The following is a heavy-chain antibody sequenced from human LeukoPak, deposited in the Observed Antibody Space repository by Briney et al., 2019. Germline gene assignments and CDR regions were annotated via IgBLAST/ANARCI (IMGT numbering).Heavy chain of an antibody. V-gene: IGHV3-48*04. J-gene: IGHJ4*02. CDR2: ITGSGNSM. D-gene: IGHD1-26*01. CDR1: GFTFSTYS. CDR3: ARDIGGSYTAIDY. Sequence: GGSLRLSCAASGFTFSTYSMNWVRQAPGKGLEWVSFITGSGNSMSYADSVKGRFTISRDNAKNSLYLQMNSLRAEDTAVYYCARDIGGSYTAIDYWGQETLVTVSS.